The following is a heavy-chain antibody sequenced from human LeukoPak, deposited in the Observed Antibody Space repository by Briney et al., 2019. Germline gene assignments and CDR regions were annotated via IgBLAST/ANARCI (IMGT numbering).Heavy chain of an antibody. CDR3: ARDVVVVVPAAIRWFDP. D-gene: IGHD2-2*01. V-gene: IGHV4-4*07. CDR2: IYTSGST. Sequence: PGGSLRLSCAASGFTFSSYAMSWIRQPAGKGLEWIGRIYTSGSTNYNPSLKSRVAMSVDTSKNQFSLKLSSVTAADTAVYYCARDVVVVVPAAIRWFDPWGQGTLVTVSS. J-gene: IGHJ5*02. CDR1: GFTFSSYA.